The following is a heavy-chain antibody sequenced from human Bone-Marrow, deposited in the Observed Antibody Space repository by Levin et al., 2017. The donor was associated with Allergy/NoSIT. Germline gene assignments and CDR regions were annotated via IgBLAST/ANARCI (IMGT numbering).Heavy chain of an antibody. V-gene: IGHV3-23*01. D-gene: IGHD4-11*01. CDR1: GFTFSSYS. Sequence: GGSLRLSCAASGFTFSSYSMTWVRQAPGKGLEWVSIISGGGGTIYYADSVKGRFTISRDNSKNTLYLQMNSLRAEDTAIYYCAKEYSDYPDPFDYWGQGTLVTVSS. CDR2: ISGGGGTI. J-gene: IGHJ4*02. CDR3: AKEYSDYPDPFDY.